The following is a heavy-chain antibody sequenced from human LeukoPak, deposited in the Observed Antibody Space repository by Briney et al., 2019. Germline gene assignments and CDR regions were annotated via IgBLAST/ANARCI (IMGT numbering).Heavy chain of an antibody. CDR1: GFTFSSYA. Sequence: QSGGSLRLSCAASGFTFSSYAMHWVRQAPGKGLEWVAVISYDGSNKYYADSVKGRFTISRDNAKNLLYLQMNSLRAEDTAVYYCARDEGAYTYGGQGTLVTVSS. J-gene: IGHJ4*02. CDR2: ISYDGSNK. CDR3: ARDEGAYTY. D-gene: IGHD5-18*01. V-gene: IGHV3-30-3*01.